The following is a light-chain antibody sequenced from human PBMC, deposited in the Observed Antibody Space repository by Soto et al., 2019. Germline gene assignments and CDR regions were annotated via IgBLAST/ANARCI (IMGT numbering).Light chain of an antibody. Sequence: DIQMTQSPSTLSASVGDNVTITCRASQGITRWLAWYQQKPGKAPKLLIYDASNLERGVPSRFSGSGSGTDFSLTVDSLQPEDTATYYCQQYDHPPYTFGQGTKLEIK. J-gene: IGKJ2*01. CDR3: QQYDHPPYT. CDR2: DAS. CDR1: QGITRW. V-gene: IGKV1-5*01.